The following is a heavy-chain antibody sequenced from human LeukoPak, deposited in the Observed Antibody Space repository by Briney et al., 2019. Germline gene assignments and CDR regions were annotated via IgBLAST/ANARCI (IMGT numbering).Heavy chain of an antibody. CDR3: ARGPSGYSYGRRGHGFDP. V-gene: IGHV4-34*01. D-gene: IGHD5-18*01. CDR2: INHSGST. CDR1: GGSISSYY. Sequence: SETLSLTCTVSGGSISSYYWSWIRQPPGKGLEWIGEINHSGSTNYNPSLKSRVTISVDTSKNQFSLKLSSVTAADTAVYYCARGPSGYSYGRRGHGFDPWGQGTLVTVSS. J-gene: IGHJ5*02.